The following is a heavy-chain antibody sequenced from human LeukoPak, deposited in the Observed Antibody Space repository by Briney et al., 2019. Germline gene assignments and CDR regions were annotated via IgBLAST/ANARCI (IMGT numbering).Heavy chain of an antibody. CDR3: AKLAKYFYGSETYYFFEH. J-gene: IGHJ4*02. D-gene: IGHD3-10*01. CDR2: INQDGTEK. Sequence: GGSLRLSCVASGFTFSSSWMSWVRQAPGKGLEWVANINQDGTEKYYVDSVKGRFTISRDNAKSSLYLQMNSLRVEDTAVYYCAKLAKYFYGSETYYFFEHWGQGTPVTASS. CDR1: GFTFSSSW. V-gene: IGHV3-7*01.